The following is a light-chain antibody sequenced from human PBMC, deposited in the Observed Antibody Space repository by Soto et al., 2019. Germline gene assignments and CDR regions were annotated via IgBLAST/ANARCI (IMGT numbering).Light chain of an antibody. Sequence: EIVMTQSPGTLSVSPGERATLSCRASQSVSSNLAWYQQKPGQAPRLLIYGASTRATGIPARFSGSRSGTEFTLTISGVQSEDFAIYYCQQYNNWPRTFGQGTKVEIK. J-gene: IGKJ1*01. CDR2: GAS. CDR3: QQYNNWPRT. CDR1: QSVSSN. V-gene: IGKV3-15*01.